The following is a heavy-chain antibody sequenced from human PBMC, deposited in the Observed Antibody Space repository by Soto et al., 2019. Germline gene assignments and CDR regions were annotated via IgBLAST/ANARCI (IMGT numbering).Heavy chain of an antibody. D-gene: IGHD3-10*01. J-gene: IGHJ3*02. CDR3: ATWHLRQHAYDI. V-gene: IGHV3-53*01. CDR2: LSDIVGP. Sequence: GGPPRPSCASFGSTAPGKKYVAGVSLAPGKRPEWVSALSDIVGPHYAAALKGRFTTSSDSSRTTVYLQMNDLTPDDTAVYSCATWHLRQHAYDIWGQGTTVTVSS. CDR1: GSTAPGKKY.